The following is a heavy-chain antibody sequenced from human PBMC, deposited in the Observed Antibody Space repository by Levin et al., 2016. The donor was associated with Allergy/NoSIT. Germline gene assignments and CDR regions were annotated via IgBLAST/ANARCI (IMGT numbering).Heavy chain of an antibody. CDR2: IVVGSGNT. V-gene: IGHV1-58*01. CDR3: AGGSVAAPSGFDY. D-gene: IGHD1-26*01. CDR1: GFTFTSSA. Sequence: SVKVSCKASGFTFTSSAVQWVRQARGQRLEWIGWIVVGSGNTNYAQKFQERVTITRDMSTSTAYMELSSLRSEDTAVYYCAGGSVAAPSGFDYWGQGTLVTVSS. J-gene: IGHJ4*02.